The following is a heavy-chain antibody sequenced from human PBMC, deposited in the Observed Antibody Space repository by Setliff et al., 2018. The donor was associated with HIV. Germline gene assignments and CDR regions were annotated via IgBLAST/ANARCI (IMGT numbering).Heavy chain of an antibody. CDR3: ARGALFAKLKNITMVRGVMVAFDI. D-gene: IGHD3-10*01. Sequence: GASVKVSCKASGYTFTNYFVHWVRQAPGQGLEWMGIIDPSGGSTNYAQKFQGRLTMTSDTSTSTVYMELSSLRSEDTAVYYCARGALFAKLKNITMVRGVMVAFDIWGQGTMVTVSS. J-gene: IGHJ3*02. CDR2: IDPSGGST. V-gene: IGHV1-46*01. CDR1: GYTFTNYF.